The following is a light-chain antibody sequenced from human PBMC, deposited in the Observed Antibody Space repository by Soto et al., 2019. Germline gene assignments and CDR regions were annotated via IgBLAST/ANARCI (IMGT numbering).Light chain of an antibody. Sequence: IVLTQAPATLSLSPGERANLSCRASQSVSDYLAWYQQKPGQPPRLLIYDASKRATGIPPRFSGSGSGTEFTLTISSLQPDDFATYYCQHYNSYSEAFGQGTKVDIK. V-gene: IGKV3-11*01. CDR3: QHYNSYSEA. CDR2: DAS. J-gene: IGKJ1*01. CDR1: QSVSDY.